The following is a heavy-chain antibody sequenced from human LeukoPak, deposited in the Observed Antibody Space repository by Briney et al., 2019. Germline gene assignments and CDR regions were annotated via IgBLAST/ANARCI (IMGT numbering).Heavy chain of an antibody. Sequence: SVKVSCKASGGTFSSYAISGVRQAPGQGLEWMGGIIPIFGTANYAQKFQGRVTITTDESTSTAYMELSSLRSDDTAVYYCASRDFDYWGQGTLVTVSS. V-gene: IGHV1-69*05. CDR2: IIPIFGTA. J-gene: IGHJ4*02. CDR3: ASRDFDY. CDR1: GGTFSSYA.